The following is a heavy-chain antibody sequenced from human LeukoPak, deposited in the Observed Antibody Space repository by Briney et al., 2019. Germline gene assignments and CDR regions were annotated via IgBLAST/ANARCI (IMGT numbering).Heavy chain of an antibody. Sequence: PSETLSLTCTVSGGSISSYYWSWIRQPPGKGLEWIGYIYTSGSTNYNPSLKNRVTISVDTSKNQFSLKLSSVTAADTAVYYCARLDSSGYLGDYWGQGTLVTVSS. D-gene: IGHD3-22*01. CDR3: ARLDSSGYLGDY. CDR1: GGSISSYY. V-gene: IGHV4-4*09. CDR2: IYTSGST. J-gene: IGHJ4*02.